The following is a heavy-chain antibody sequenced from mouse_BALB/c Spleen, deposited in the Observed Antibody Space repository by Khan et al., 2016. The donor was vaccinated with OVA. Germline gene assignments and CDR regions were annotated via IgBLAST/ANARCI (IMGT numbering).Heavy chain of an antibody. CDR3: ARDRIDY. Sequence: VQLKESGAELAKPGASVKMSCKASGYTFTSYWMHWIKQRPGQGLEWIGYINPTSGYTDYNQKFKDKAILTADKSSSTAYMQLSSLTSDDSAVYYCARDRIDYWGQGTTLTVSS. V-gene: IGHV1-7*01. CDR2: INPTSGYT. J-gene: IGHJ2*01. CDR1: GYTFTSYW.